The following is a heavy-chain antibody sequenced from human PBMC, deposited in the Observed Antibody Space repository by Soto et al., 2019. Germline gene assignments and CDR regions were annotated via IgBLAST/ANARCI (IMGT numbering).Heavy chain of an antibody. CDR2: ITSSSSYI. J-gene: IGHJ4*02. V-gene: IGHV3-21*01. D-gene: IGHD1-26*01. CDR1: GFTFSSYS. CDR3: ARYSGTYRDY. Sequence: PGGSLRLSCAASGFTFSSYSMNWVRQAPGKGLEWVSSITSSSSYIFYADSVKGRFTISRDNAKNSLYLQMNSLRAEDTAVYDCARYSGTYRDYWGQGPKVTVSS.